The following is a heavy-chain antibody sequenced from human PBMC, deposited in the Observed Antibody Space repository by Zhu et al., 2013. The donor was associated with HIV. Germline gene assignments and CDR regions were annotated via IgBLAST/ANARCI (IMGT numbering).Heavy chain of an antibody. Sequence: QVQLQESGPRTGRSLRRPCPLTCTVSGGSISSYYWSWIRQPPGKGLEWIAYIYYSGSTNYNPSLKSRVTISVDTSKNQFSLKLRSVTAADTAVYYCARALGYSSGWYVDYWGQGTLVTVSS. D-gene: IGHD6-19*01. J-gene: IGHJ4*02. V-gene: IGHV4-59*01. CDR2: IYYSGST. CDR1: GGSISSYY. CDR3: ARALGYSSGWYVDY.